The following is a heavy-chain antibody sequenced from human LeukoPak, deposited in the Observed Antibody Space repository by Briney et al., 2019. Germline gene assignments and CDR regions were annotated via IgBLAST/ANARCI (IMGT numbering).Heavy chain of an antibody. Sequence: GGSLRLSCSASGFPFSSYAMHWVRQAPGKGLEYVSAISDSGGSTYYADSVKGRFTISRDNSKNTLHLQMSSLRAEDTAVYFCVRGYSFGPYGMNVWGQGTTVTVSS. CDR1: GFPFSSYA. D-gene: IGHD2-15*01. CDR2: ISDSGGST. V-gene: IGHV3-64D*09. J-gene: IGHJ6*02. CDR3: VRGYSFGPYGMNV.